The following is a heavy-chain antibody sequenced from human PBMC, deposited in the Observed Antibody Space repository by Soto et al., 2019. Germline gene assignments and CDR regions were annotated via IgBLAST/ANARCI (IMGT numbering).Heavy chain of an antibody. V-gene: IGHV3-72*01. CDR1: GFTFSDHY. Sequence: EVQLVESGGGLVQPGGSLRLSCAASGFTFSDHYMEWVRQAPGKGLEWVGRTAPKADSFTTGYAASVKGRFTISRDDSKNSLYRQMNSLKTEDTAVYYCGRGYCTSTTCHGAHYHLDVWGQGTTVTVSS. CDR2: TAPKADSFTT. D-gene: IGHD2-2*01. CDR3: GRGYCTSTTCHGAHYHLDV. J-gene: IGHJ6*02.